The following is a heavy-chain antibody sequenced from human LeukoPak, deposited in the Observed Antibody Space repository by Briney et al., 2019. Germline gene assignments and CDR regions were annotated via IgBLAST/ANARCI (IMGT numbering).Heavy chain of an antibody. CDR2: ISGSGGRT. J-gene: IGHJ4*02. Sequence: GGSLRLSCAASGFTFSSYAMSWVRQAPGKGLEWVSAISGSGGRTYYADSVKGGFTLSRHNSKNTLYLQMNSLTAEDTAVYYCAKDRGWNYQTFDYWGQGTLVTVSS. V-gene: IGHV3-23*01. CDR3: AKDRGWNYQTFDY. D-gene: IGHD1-7*01. CDR1: GFTFSSYA.